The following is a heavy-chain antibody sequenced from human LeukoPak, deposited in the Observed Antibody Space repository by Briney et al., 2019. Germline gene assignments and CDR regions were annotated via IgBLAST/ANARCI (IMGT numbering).Heavy chain of an antibody. Sequence: SETLSLTCAVYGGSFSGYYWSWIRQPPGKGLEWIGEINHSGSTNYNPSLKSRVTISVDTSKNQFSLKLSSVTAADTAVYYCARQWGRFWNYYFDYWGQGTLVTVSS. CDR3: ARQWGRFWNYYFDY. CDR1: GGSFSGYY. J-gene: IGHJ4*02. D-gene: IGHD3-3*01. CDR2: INHSGST. V-gene: IGHV4-34*01.